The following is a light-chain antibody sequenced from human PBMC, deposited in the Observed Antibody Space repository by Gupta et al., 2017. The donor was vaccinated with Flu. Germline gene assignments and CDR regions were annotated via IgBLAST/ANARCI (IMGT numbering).Light chain of an antibody. J-gene: IGKJ1*01. V-gene: IGKV2-30*01. CDR2: LVS. Sequence: YGGGNTILHRSMQRPGQSPMLLIYLVSHRESGGADRFTGSGSATAFTLKVSMVVAERVGLYFCMQVAHWPWAFGQGTKVEIK. CDR3: MQVAHWPWA. CDR1: YGGGNTI.